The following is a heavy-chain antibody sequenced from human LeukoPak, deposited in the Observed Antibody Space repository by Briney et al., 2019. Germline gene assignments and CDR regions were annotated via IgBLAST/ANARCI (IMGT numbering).Heavy chain of an antibody. V-gene: IGHV3-30*02. J-gene: IGHJ3*02. CDR3: AKDVGGSYYWGAFDI. Sequence: GGSLRLSCAASGFTFSSYGMHWVRQAPGKGLEWVAFIRYDGSNKYYADSVKGRFTISRDNSKSTLYLQMNSLRAEDTAVYYCAKDVGGSYYWGAFDIWGQGTMVTVSS. D-gene: IGHD1-26*01. CDR2: IRYDGSNK. CDR1: GFTFSSYG.